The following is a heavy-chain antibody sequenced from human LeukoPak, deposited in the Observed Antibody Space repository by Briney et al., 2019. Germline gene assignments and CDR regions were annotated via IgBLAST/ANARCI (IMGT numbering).Heavy chain of an antibody. J-gene: IGHJ4*02. V-gene: IGHV3-48*04. CDR3: ARGSGYSSGSDY. CDR2: ISSSSNPI. Sequence: PGGSLRLSCAASGFIFSSYSMNWVRQAPGKGLEWVSYISSSSNPIYYADSVKGRFTISRGNAKNSLYLQMNSLRAEDTAVYYCARGSGYSSGSDYWGQGTLVTVSS. D-gene: IGHD6-19*01. CDR1: GFIFSSYS.